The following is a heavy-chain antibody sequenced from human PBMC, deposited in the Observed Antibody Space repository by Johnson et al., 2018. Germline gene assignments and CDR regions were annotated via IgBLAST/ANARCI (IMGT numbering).Heavy chain of an antibody. J-gene: IGHJ1*01. V-gene: IGHV3-66*02. CDR3: ATIYESPEYVQH. CDR1: GFTVSRTY. Sequence: DRLVQSGGGLVQPGGSLRLSCAASGFTVSRTYMSWVRQSPGEGLEWVSVIYSGGSTYYGDTVKGRFTISRDHSKNTLYLQMNSLRAEDTAVYYCATIYESPEYVQHWGQGTLVTGSS. CDR2: IYSGGST. D-gene: IGHD2/OR15-2a*01.